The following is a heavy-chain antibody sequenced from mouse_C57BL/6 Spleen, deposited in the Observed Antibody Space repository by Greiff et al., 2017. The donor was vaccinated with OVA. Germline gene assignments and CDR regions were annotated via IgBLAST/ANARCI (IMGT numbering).Heavy chain of an antibody. J-gene: IGHJ4*01. CDR3: ARWRGRDDYDGYYYAMDY. Sequence: DVKLVESGGDLVKPGGSLKLSCAASGFTFSSYGMSWVRQTPDKRLEWVATISSGGSYTYYPDSVKGRFTISRDNAKNTLYLQMSSLKSEDTAMYYCARWRGRDDYDGYYYAMDYWGQGTSVTVSS. CDR2: ISSGGSYT. V-gene: IGHV5-6*02. CDR1: GFTFSSYG. D-gene: IGHD2-4*01.